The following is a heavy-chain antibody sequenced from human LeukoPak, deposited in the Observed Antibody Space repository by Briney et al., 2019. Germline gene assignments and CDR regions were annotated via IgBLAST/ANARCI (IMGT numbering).Heavy chain of an antibody. Sequence: ASVKVSCKASGYTFTSYDINWVRQATGQGLEWMGWMNPNSGNTGYAQKFQGRVTMTRNTSISTAYMELSSLRSEDTAAYYCARGGYSSSWYGYWGQGTLVTVSS. V-gene: IGHV1-8*01. J-gene: IGHJ4*02. D-gene: IGHD6-13*01. CDR1: GYTFTSYD. CDR3: ARGGYSSSWYGY. CDR2: MNPNSGNT.